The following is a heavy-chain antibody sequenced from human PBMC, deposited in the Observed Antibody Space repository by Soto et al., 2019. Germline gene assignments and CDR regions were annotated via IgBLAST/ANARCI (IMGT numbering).Heavy chain of an antibody. J-gene: IGHJ6*02. D-gene: IGHD3-22*01. CDR1: GYSFTVYW. CDR2: IHPADSDT. CDR3: ARHRPLVYYDNSDYHYYGMDG. Sequence: GQSLKLCCKGFGYSFTVYWIGWVLQMTGKCLAWRCIIHPADSDTRYSPSCQGQVTTSADKSTSTAYLQWSSLKASDPAIYYCARHRPLVYYDNSDYHYYGMDGWGQGTTVTVS. V-gene: IGHV5-51*01.